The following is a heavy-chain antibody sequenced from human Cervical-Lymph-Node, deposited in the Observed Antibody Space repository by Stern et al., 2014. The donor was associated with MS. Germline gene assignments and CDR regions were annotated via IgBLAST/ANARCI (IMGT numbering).Heavy chain of an antibody. Sequence: QVQLLQPGAEVKRPGSSVRVSCKASGGTFSTYSISWVRQAPGQGLEWMGGIILIFGTVNYAQKFQGRLTMSADKSTSTVYLDLNSLRSEDTAMYYCARYRGTFYFDNWGQGTLVTVSS. CDR3: ARYRGTFYFDN. CDR1: GGTFSTYS. CDR2: IILIFGTV. D-gene: IGHD1-1*01. J-gene: IGHJ4*02. V-gene: IGHV1-69*06.